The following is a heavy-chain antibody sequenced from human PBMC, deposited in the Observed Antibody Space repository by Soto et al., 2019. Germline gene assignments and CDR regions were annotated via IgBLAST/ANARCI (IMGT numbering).Heavy chain of an antibody. V-gene: IGHV5-51*01. CDR3: ARTTTCSSIRLCAFDI. Sequence: PGESLKISCKGSGYSFTSYWIGWVRQMPGKGLEWMGIIYPGDSDTRYSPSFQGQVTISADKSISTAYLQWSSLKASDTAMYYCARTTTCSSIRLCAFDIWGQGTMVPVSS. CDR1: GYSFTSYW. J-gene: IGHJ3*02. D-gene: IGHD2-2*01. CDR2: IYPGDSDT.